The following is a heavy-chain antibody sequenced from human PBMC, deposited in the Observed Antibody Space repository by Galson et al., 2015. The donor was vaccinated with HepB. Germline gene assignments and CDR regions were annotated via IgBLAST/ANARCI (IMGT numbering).Heavy chain of an antibody. CDR2: ISGSGGST. CDR3: AKDRLPCCSGTSCYTVYGMDV. Sequence: SLRLSCAASGFTFSSYAMSWVRQAPGKGLEWVSAISGSGGSTYYADSVKGRFTISRDNSKNTLYLQMNSLRAEDTAVYYCAKDRLPCCSGTSCYTVYGMDVWGQGTTVTVSS. D-gene: IGHD2-2*02. CDR1: GFTFSSYA. J-gene: IGHJ6*02. V-gene: IGHV3-23*01.